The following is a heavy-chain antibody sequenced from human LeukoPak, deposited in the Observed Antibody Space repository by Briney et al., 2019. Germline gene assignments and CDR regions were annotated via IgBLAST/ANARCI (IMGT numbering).Heavy chain of an antibody. CDR1: GFTFSSYG. CDR2: ISYDGSSK. CDR3: AKDERLGSSWTFDY. V-gene: IGHV3-30*18. J-gene: IGHJ4*02. D-gene: IGHD6-13*01. Sequence: GRSLRLSCAASGFTFSSYGMHWVRQAPGKGLEWVAVISYDGSSKYYADSVKGRFTISRDNSKNTLYLQMNSLRTDDTAVYFCAKDERLGSSWTFDYWGQGALVTVSS.